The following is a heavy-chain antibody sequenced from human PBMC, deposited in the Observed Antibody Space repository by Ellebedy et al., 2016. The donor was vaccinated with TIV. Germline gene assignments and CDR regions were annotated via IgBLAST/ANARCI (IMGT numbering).Heavy chain of an antibody. D-gene: IGHD4-17*01. CDR2: IYYSGST. CDR3: AGGRVLMTTVTTGYYYGMDV. J-gene: IGHJ6*02. Sequence: SETLSLTCTVSGGSISSGGYYWSWIRQHPGKGLEWIGYIYYSGSTYYNPSLKSRVTISVDTSKNQFSLKLSSVTAADTAVYYCAGGRVLMTTVTTGYYYGMDVWGQGTTVTVSS. CDR1: GGSISSGGYY. V-gene: IGHV4-31*03.